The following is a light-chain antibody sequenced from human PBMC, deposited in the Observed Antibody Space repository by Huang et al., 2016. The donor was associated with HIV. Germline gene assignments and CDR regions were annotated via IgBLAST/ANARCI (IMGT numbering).Light chain of an antibody. V-gene: IGKV3-15*01. CDR2: GAS. Sequence: EIVMTQSPATLSVSPGERVTLSCRASQSVSNNLAWYQQKPGQAPRLLIYGASTRATGIPARFSGSGSATDFKLTISSLQSEHFAVYYCQQYNSWPITFGPGTKVDTK. J-gene: IGKJ3*01. CDR1: QSVSNN. CDR3: QQYNSWPIT.